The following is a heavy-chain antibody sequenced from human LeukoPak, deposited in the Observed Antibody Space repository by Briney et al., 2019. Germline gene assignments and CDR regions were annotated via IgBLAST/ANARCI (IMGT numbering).Heavy chain of an antibody. D-gene: IGHD3-10*01. CDR2: ISAYNGNT. CDR3: ARDLASIRRFGELLDY. V-gene: IGHV1-18*01. Sequence: ASVKVSCKASGYTFTSYGISWVRQAPGQGIEWMGWISAYNGNTNYAQKLQGRVTMTTDTSTSTAYMELRSLRSDDTAVYYCARDLASIRRFGELLDYWGQGTLVTVSS. CDR1: GYTFTSYG. J-gene: IGHJ4*02.